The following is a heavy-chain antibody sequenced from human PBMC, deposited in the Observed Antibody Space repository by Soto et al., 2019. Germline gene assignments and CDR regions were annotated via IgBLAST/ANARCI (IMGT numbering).Heavy chain of an antibody. Sequence: QVPLQESGPGLVKPSQTLSLTCTVSGGSISSGGYFWSWIRQHPGKGLEWIGDINYSGSTYSNPSLKSRVTISVDTSKNQFSLKLSSVTAAHTAVYYCARDILLWFGELPPRAHDAFDIWGQGTMVTVSS. CDR3: ARDILLWFGELPPRAHDAFDI. D-gene: IGHD3-10*01. CDR2: INYSGST. J-gene: IGHJ3*02. CDR1: GGSISSGGYF. V-gene: IGHV4-31*03.